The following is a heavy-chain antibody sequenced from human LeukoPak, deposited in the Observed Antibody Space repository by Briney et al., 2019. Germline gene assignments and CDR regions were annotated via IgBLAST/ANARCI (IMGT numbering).Heavy chain of an antibody. CDR3: ARVHSEYYYDP. CDR1: GGSFSGYY. D-gene: IGHD3-22*01. J-gene: IGHJ4*02. V-gene: IGHV4-34*01. CDR2: INHSGST. Sequence: SETLSLTCAVYGGSFSGYYWSWIRQPPGKGLEWIGEINHSGSTNYNPSLKSRVTISVDTSKNQFSLKLSSVTAADTAVCYCARVHSEYYYDPWGQGTLVTVSS.